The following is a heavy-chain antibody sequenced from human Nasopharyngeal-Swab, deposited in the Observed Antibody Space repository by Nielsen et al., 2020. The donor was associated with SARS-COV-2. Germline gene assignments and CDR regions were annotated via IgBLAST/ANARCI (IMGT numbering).Heavy chain of an antibody. D-gene: IGHD4-11*01. CDR3: TKGRADYSNPSFDN. V-gene: IGHV3-9*01. CDR1: GFTYDDYA. J-gene: IGHJ4*02. CDR2: ITWNNGP. Sequence: SLKISCAAPGFTYDDYAMHWVRQAPGKGLEWVSGITWNNGPAYTDSVKGRFIISRDNARNSLYLQMNSLRPDDTALYYCTKGRADYSNPSFDNWGQGTLVTVSS.